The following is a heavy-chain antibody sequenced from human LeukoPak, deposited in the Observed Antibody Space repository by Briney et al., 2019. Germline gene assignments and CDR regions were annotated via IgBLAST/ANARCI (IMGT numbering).Heavy chain of an antibody. CDR1: GYTFTGYY. V-gene: IGHV1-2*02. Sequence: ASVKVSCKASGYTFTGYYMHWVRQAPGQGLEWMGWINPNSGGTNYTQKFQGRVTMTRDTSISTAYMELSRLRSEDTAVYYCARADSSSWSWMGYWGQGTLVTVSS. J-gene: IGHJ4*02. CDR2: INPNSGGT. D-gene: IGHD6-13*01. CDR3: ARADSSSWSWMGY.